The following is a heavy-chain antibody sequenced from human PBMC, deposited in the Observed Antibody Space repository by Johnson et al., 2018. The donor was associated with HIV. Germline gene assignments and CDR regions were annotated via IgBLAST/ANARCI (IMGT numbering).Heavy chain of an antibody. CDR2: ISYDGSNK. CDR1: GFTFSSYG. J-gene: IGHJ3*02. V-gene: IGHV3-30*19. CDR3: ARDVYYYDSSEEGAFDI. D-gene: IGHD3-22*01. Sequence: QVQLVESGGGVVQPGGSLRLSCAASGFTFSSYGMHWVRQAPGKGLEWVAVISYDGSNKYYADSVKGRFTISRDNSKNTLYLQMNSLRAEDTAVYYCARDVYYYDSSEEGAFDIWGQGTMVTVSS.